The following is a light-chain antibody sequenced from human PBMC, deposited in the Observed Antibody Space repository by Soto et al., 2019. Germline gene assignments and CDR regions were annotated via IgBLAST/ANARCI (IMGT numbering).Light chain of an antibody. CDR3: QQRASWPPFT. Sequence: EIVLTQSPATLSMSPGESATLSCRSSQSVGTSLAWYQHRPGQPPRLLIYDAFNRATGIPARFRGGGSGTDFTLTISSLEPEDFAVSYCQQRASWPPFTFGGGTKVEIK. CDR1: QSVGTS. V-gene: IGKV3-11*01. CDR2: DAF. J-gene: IGKJ4*01.